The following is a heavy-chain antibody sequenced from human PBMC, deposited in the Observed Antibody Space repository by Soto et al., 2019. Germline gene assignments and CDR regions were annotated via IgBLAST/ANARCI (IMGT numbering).Heavy chain of an antibody. CDR2: INPSGGST. V-gene: IGHV1-46*01. CDR3: ARXGGSGSYSSYYYYGMDV. J-gene: IGHJ6*02. CDR1: GYTFTSYY. Sequence: ASVKVSCKASGYTFTSYYMHWVRQAPGQGLEWMGIINPSGGSTSYAQKFQGRVTMTRDTSTSTVYMELSSLRSEDTAVYYCARXGGSGSYSSYYYYGMDVWGQGTTVTVSS. D-gene: IGHD3-10*01.